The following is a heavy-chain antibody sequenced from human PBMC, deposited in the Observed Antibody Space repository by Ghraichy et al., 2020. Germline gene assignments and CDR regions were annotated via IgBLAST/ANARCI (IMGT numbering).Heavy chain of an antibody. CDR3: ARGLRQHHEGPSGFDP. CDR1: GYTFTSYG. Sequence: ASVKVSCKASGYTFTSYGISWVRQAPGQGLEWMGWISAYNGNTNYAQKLQGRVTMTTDTSTSTAYMELRSLRSDDTAVYYCARGLRQHHEGPSGFDPWGQGTLVTVSS. D-gene: IGHD6-13*01. J-gene: IGHJ5*02. V-gene: IGHV1-18*01. CDR2: ISAYNGNT.